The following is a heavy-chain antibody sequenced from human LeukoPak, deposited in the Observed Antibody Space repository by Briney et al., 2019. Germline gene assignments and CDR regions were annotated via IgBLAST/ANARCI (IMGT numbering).Heavy chain of an antibody. Sequence: GGSLRLSCAASGFTFSSYAMSWVRQAPGKGLEWVSAISGSGGSTYYADSVKGRFTISRDNAKNSLYLQMNSLRAEDTAVYYCARDLGAISLPAIADYWGQGTLVTVSS. CDR1: GFTFSSYA. D-gene: IGHD3-3*01. CDR3: ARDLGAISLPAIADY. CDR2: ISGSGGST. J-gene: IGHJ4*02. V-gene: IGHV3-23*01.